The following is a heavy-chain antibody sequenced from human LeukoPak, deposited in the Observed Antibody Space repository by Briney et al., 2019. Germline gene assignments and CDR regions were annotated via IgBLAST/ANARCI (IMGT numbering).Heavy chain of an antibody. J-gene: IGHJ1*01. Sequence: SETLSLTCTVSGGSISSSSYYWGWIRQPPGKGLEWIGSIYYSGSTYYNPSLKSRVTISVDTSKNQFSLKLSSVTAADTAVYYCARLVGTDDAEYFQHWGQGTLVAVSS. V-gene: IGHV4-39*01. CDR2: IYYSGST. CDR3: ARLVGTDDAEYFQH. D-gene: IGHD1-26*01. CDR1: GGSISSSSYY.